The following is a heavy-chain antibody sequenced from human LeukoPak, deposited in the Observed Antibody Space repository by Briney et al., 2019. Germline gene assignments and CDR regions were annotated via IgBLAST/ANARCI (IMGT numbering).Heavy chain of an antibody. CDR3: ARVSDTAMVYFDY. Sequence: SETLSLTCTVSGGSISSGGYYWSWIRQHPGKGLEWIGYIYYSGSTYYNPSLKSRVTISVDTSKSQFSLKLSSVTAADTAVYYCARVSDTAMVYFDYWGQGTLVTVSS. CDR2: IYYSGST. J-gene: IGHJ4*02. D-gene: IGHD5-18*01. V-gene: IGHV4-31*03. CDR1: GGSISSGGYY.